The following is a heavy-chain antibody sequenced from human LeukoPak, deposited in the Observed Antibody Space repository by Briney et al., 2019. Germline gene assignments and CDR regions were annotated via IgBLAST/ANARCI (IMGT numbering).Heavy chain of an antibody. Sequence: SETLSLTCTVSGGSISSYYCSWIRQPAGKGLEWIGRIYTNGSTNYNPSLKSRVTMSVDTSKNQFSLKLRSVTAADTAVYYCARVRYLVLYYYMDVWGKGNTVTVSS. V-gene: IGHV4-4*07. CDR2: IYTNGST. J-gene: IGHJ6*03. CDR3: ARVRYLVLYYYMDV. D-gene: IGHD1-14*01. CDR1: GGSISSYY.